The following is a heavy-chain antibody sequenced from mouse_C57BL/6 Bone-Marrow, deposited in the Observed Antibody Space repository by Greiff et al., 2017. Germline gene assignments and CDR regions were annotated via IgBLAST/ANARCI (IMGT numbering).Heavy chain of an antibody. Sequence: QVQLQQPGAELVRPGTSVKLSCKASGYTFTSYWMHWVKQRPGQGLEWIGVIDPSDSYTKYNQKFKGKATLTVDTSSSTAYMQHSSLTSEDSAVYYCALYYRGYFDYWGQGTTLTVSS. CDR2: IDPSDSYT. V-gene: IGHV1-59*01. CDR3: ALYYRGYFDY. CDR1: GYTFTSYW. D-gene: IGHD2-1*01. J-gene: IGHJ2*01.